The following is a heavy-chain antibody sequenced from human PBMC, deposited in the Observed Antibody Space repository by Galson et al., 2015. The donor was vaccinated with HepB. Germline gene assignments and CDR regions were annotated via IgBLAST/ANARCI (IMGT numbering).Heavy chain of an antibody. J-gene: IGHJ3*02. CDR2: IIPIFGTA. CDR3: ARDPPYCSGGSCSDAFDI. D-gene: IGHD2-15*01. CDR1: GGTFSSYA. Sequence: SVKVSCKASGGTFSSYAISWVRQAPGPGLEWMGGIIPIFGTANYAQKFQGRVTITADESTSTAYMELSSLRSEDTAVYYCARDPPYCSGGSCSDAFDIWGQGTMVTVSS. V-gene: IGHV1-69*13.